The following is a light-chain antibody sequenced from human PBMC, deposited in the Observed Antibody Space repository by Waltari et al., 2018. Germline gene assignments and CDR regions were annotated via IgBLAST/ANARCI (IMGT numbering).Light chain of an antibody. CDR2: AAT. CDR3: QQSYSTPRLT. V-gene: IGKV1-39*01. Sequence: DIQMTQSPSPVSASVGDRVTITCRASQNIGTSLNWYLQKPVKAPKLLVHAATSLYSGVPSRFSGSGSGTDFTLTISSLQPEDFTTYYCQQSYSTPRLTFGGGTKVDIK. CDR1: QNIGTS. J-gene: IGKJ4*01.